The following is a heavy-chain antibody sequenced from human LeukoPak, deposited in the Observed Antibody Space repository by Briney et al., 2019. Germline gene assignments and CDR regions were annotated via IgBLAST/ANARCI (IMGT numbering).Heavy chain of an antibody. J-gene: IGHJ5*02. CDR2: INSAGST. V-gene: IGHV3-23*01. D-gene: IGHD6-19*01. Sequence: TGGSLRLSCAASGFTFSSYAMSWVRQAPGKGLEWVSAINSAGSTYYGDSVRGRFTISRDNSKNVLHLQMNSLRAEDTALYYCARLPWVAGTIDPWGQGTLVTVSS. CDR1: GFTFSSYA. CDR3: ARLPWVAGTIDP.